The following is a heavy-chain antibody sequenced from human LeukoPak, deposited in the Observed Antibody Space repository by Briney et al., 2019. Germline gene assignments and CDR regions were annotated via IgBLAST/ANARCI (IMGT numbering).Heavy chain of an antibody. J-gene: IGHJ4*02. D-gene: IGHD3-16*01. CDR2: ISTYNGDT. V-gene: IGHV1-18*01. CDR1: GYNFPNYG. CDR3: ARVPFGGIFRLDY. Sequence: ASVKVSCKTSGYNFPNYGIAWVRQAPGQGLEWMGWISTYNGDTKYVEALLGRVTMTTDRSTSTVYMDPRSLTSDDTAVYYCARVPFGGIFRLDYWGQGTLVTVSS.